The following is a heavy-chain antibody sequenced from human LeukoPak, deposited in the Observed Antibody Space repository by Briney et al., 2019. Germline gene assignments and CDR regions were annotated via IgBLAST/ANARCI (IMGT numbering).Heavy chain of an antibody. CDR2: ISYDGSNK. D-gene: IGHD3-22*01. Sequence: PGRSLRLSCAASGFTFSSYAMHWVRQAPGKGLEWVAVISYDGSNKYYADSVKGRFTFSRDNSKNTLYLQMNSLRAEDTAVYYCAKDRSSGYYYYYGMDVWGQGTTVTVSS. CDR3: AKDRSSGYYYYYGMDV. CDR1: GFTFSSYA. V-gene: IGHV3-30-3*01. J-gene: IGHJ6*02.